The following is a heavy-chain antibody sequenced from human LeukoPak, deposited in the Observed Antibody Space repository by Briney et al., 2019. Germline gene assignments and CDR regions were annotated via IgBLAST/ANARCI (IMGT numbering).Heavy chain of an antibody. CDR2: ISHSGSSI. CDR1: GFTFSNYP. Sequence: GGSLRLSCVVSGFTFSNYPMNWVRQAPGKGLEWVSGISHSGSSIYYADSVKGRFTISRDNSKNTLYLQMDRLRVEDTAVYYCAMALDYWGQGTLVTVSS. J-gene: IGHJ4*02. V-gene: IGHV3-23*01. CDR3: AMALDY.